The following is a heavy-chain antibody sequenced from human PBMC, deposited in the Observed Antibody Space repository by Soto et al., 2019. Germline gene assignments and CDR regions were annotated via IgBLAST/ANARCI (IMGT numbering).Heavy chain of an antibody. CDR2: IVPTLRIT. CDR1: GGTSTIYT. CDR3: ATDKYGAGRVGVHF. V-gene: IGHV1-69*08. J-gene: IGHJ4*02. D-gene: IGHD3-3*02. Sequence: QVQLVQSGAEVTKPGASLRVSCETSGGTSTIYTITWVRQAPGQGLQWMGRIVPTLRITNYAQEFQGRLTITADSSTSTAHIELTSLTSEDTAVYYCATDKYGAGRVGVHFWGQGTLVTVSS.